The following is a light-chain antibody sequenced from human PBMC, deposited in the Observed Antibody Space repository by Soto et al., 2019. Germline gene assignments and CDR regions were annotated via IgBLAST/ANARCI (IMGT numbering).Light chain of an antibody. Sequence: QSALTQPASVSGSPGQSITISCTGTSSDVGGYNYVSWYQQLPGKAPKLMIYDVSNRPSGISNRFSGSKSGNTASLTISGLQAEDEADYYCSSYTSSGSVFGSGTKLTV. V-gene: IGLV2-14*01. CDR1: SSDVGGYNY. J-gene: IGLJ1*01. CDR3: SSYTSSGSV. CDR2: DVS.